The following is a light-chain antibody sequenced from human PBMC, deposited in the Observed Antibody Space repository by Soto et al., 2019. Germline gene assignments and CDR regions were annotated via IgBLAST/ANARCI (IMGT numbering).Light chain of an antibody. V-gene: IGKV3-20*01. CDR2: GAS. J-gene: IGKJ1*01. Sequence: EIVLTQSPCTLSLSPGERAPLSCMASQSVSSSYLAWYQQKPGQAPRLLIYGASIRATGIPDRFSGSGSGTDFTLTISRLEPEDFAVYYCQQYRSSSWTFGQGTKVDIK. CDR3: QQYRSSSWT. CDR1: QSVSSSY.